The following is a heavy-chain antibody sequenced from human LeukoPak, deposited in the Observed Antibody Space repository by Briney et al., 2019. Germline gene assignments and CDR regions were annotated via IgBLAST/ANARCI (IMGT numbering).Heavy chain of an antibody. CDR1: GYTFTSYG. D-gene: IGHD2-2*01. Sequence: ASVKVSCKASGYTFTSYGISWVRQAPGQGLEWMGWISAYNGNTNYAQKLQGRVTMTTDTSTSTAYMELRSLRSDDTAVYYCARDLYCSSTSCSAGWFDPWGQGTLVTVSS. CDR2: ISAYNGNT. CDR3: ARDLYCSSTSCSAGWFDP. V-gene: IGHV1-18*01. J-gene: IGHJ5*02.